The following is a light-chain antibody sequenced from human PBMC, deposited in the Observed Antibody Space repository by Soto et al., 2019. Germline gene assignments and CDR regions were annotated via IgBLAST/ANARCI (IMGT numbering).Light chain of an antibody. Sequence: DIQLTQSPSFLSASVGDRVTITCRASQGISSSIAWFQQKPGKAPKLLIYAASTLQSRVPSRFSGSGSGTDFTLTISSLQPEDFATYYCQQLNTYPHTFGQGTKLEIK. CDR3: QQLNTYPHT. V-gene: IGKV1-9*01. J-gene: IGKJ2*01. CDR1: QGISSS. CDR2: AAS.